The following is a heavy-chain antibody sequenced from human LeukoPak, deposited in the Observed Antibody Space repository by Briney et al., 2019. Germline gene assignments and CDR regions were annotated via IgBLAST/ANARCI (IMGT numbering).Heavy chain of an antibody. CDR3: ARAPQYSGTYRDTYYFDY. V-gene: IGHV4-61*02. CDR1: GGSISSGSYY. D-gene: IGHD1-26*01. J-gene: IGHJ4*02. CDR2: IYSSGST. Sequence: SQTLSLTCTVSGGSISSGSYYWSWIRQPAGKGLEWIGRIYSSGSTNYNPSLKSRVTISVDTSKNQFSLKLSSVTAADTAVYYCARAPQYSGTYRDTYYFDYWGQGTLVTVSS.